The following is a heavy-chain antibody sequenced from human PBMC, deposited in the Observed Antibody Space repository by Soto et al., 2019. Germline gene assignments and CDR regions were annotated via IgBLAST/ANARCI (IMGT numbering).Heavy chain of an antibody. Sequence: PSETLSLTCTVSGGSVSSGNYYWSWIRQPPGKGLEWIGYIYYSGSTYYNPSLKSRVTISVDTSKNQFSLKLISVTAADTAVYYCARYDSSGGRAFDIWGQGTMVTVSS. CDR2: IYYSGST. D-gene: IGHD3-22*01. V-gene: IGHV4-61*01. CDR3: ARYDSSGGRAFDI. CDR1: GGSVSSGNYY. J-gene: IGHJ3*02.